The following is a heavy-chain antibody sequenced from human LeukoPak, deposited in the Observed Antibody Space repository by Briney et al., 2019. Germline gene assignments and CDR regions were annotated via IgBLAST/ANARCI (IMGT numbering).Heavy chain of an antibody. CDR1: GGSISNYY. CDR3: ARGPAVPYVSSLWYSSGWYYFDY. D-gene: IGHD6-19*01. CDR2: IYYSGST. Sequence: PSETLSLTCNVSGGSISNYYWSWIRQPPGKGLEWIGYIYYSGSTNYNPSLKSRVTISVDTSKNQFSLKLSSVTAADTAVYYCARGPAVPYVSSLWYSSGWYYFDYWGQGTLVTVSS. V-gene: IGHV4-59*01. J-gene: IGHJ4*02.